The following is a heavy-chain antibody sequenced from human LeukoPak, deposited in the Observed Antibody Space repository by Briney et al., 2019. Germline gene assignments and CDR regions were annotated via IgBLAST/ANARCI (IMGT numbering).Heavy chain of an antibody. V-gene: IGHV3-23*01. J-gene: IGHJ4*02. CDR1: GLTFSSYA. CDR3: AKDPEDILTFDY. Sequence: GGSLRLACAAPGLTFSSYAMICDSQAPLRGLVRVSAISGIGGRTCYADAVNGRFTISRYNSKYTLYMQIISLRAEDTAVYYCAKDPEDILTFDYWGQGTLVTVSS. CDR2: ISGIGGRT. D-gene: IGHD3-9*01.